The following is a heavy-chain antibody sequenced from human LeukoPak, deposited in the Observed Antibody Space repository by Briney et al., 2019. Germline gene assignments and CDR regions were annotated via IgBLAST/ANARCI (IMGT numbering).Heavy chain of an antibody. CDR1: GFTFDDYA. V-gene: IGHV3-9*01. J-gene: IGHJ3*02. D-gene: IGHD6-13*01. Sequence: PGGSLRLSCAASGFTFDDYAMHWVRQAPGKGLEWVSGISWNSGSIGYADSVKGRFTISRDNAKNSLYLQMNSLRAGDTALYYCAKDRYSSSSRAFDIWGQGTMVTVSS. CDR3: AKDRYSSSSRAFDI. CDR2: ISWNSGSI.